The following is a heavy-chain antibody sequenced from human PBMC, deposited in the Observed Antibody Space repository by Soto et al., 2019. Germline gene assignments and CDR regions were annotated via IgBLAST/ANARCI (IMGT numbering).Heavy chain of an antibody. CDR3: AMHDALCDGGCAYGVHLDV. V-gene: IGHV3-66*01. D-gene: IGHD2-21*01. Sequence: EVHLVESGGGLVQPGGSLRLSCAASGFTVSSKYMSWVRQAPGKGLEWVSLIQSGGPTYYADSVKGRFTIFRYTSENTLHFQMVSLRAEDTAVYYWAMHDALCDGGCAYGVHLDVWGKGTTVTVTS. CDR2: IQSGGPT. CDR1: GFTVSSKY. J-gene: IGHJ6*04.